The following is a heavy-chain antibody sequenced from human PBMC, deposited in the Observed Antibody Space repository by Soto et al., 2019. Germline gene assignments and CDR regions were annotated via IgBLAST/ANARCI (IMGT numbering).Heavy chain of an antibody. CDR2: TSYSGTT. V-gene: IGHV4-39*02. CDR1: GGSIGSSSYY. Sequence: SETLSLTCTVSGGSIGSSSYYWGWIRQPPGKGLEWIGTTSYSGTTYHNPSLKSRVTISVDTSKTHFSLNLSSVTAADTAVYYCARNRNPLSYSNTWYFDYWCQGSLVT. J-gene: IGHJ4*02. D-gene: IGHD6-13*01. CDR3: ARNRNPLSYSNTWYFDY.